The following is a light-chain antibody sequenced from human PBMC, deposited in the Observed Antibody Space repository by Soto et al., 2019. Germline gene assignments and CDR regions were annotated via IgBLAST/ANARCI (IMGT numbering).Light chain of an antibody. CDR3: QPYYSTPRT. CDR1: QSVLYSANNKNC. J-gene: IGKJ1*01. CDR2: WAS. V-gene: IGKV4-1*01. Sequence: DIVMTQSPDSLAVSLGERATINCKSSQSVLYSANNKNCLAWYQQKPGQPPKLLLYWASTRESGVPDRFSGSGSGTDFTLTISSLQAEDVAVYYCQPYYSTPRTCGQGTKVEIK.